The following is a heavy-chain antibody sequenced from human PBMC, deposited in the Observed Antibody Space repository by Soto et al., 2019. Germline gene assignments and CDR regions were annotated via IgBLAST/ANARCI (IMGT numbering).Heavy chain of an antibody. CDR3: ASLTYYYDSSGYYGSCFDY. CDR1: GGSISSSSYY. V-gene: IGHV4-39*01. CDR2: IYYSGST. Sequence: SETLSLTCTVSGGSISSSSYYWGWIRQPPGKGLEWIGSIYYSGSTYYNPSLKSRVTISVDTSKNQFSLKLSSVTAADTAVYYCASLTYYYDSSGYYGSCFDYWGQGTLVTVSS. J-gene: IGHJ4*02. D-gene: IGHD3-22*01.